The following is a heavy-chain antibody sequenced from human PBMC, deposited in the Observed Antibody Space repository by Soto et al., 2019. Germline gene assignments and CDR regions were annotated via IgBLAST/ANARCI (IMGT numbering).Heavy chain of an antibody. Sequence: PGGSLRLSCVVSGLTVSTNSMNWVRQAPGKGLEWVSIIYSGGSTYYADSVRGRFTISRDNSKNTLYLQTSSLRHEDTAVYYCAKDGGPVYCNSPGCSAKHFDYWGQGTLVTVSS. D-gene: IGHD2-2*01. J-gene: IGHJ4*02. CDR2: IYSGGST. CDR3: AKDGGPVYCNSPGCSAKHFDY. CDR1: GLTVSTNS. V-gene: IGHV3-66*02.